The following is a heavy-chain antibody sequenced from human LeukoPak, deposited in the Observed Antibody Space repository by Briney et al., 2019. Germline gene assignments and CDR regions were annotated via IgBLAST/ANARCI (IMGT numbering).Heavy chain of an antibody. CDR3: AREMKPTKWELLPFGY. Sequence: GASVKVSCKASGYTFTSYDINWVRQATGQGLEWMGWMNPNSGIKGYAQKFQGRVSMTRNTSISTAYMELGSLRSEDTAVYYCAREMKPTKWELLPFGYWGQGTLVTVSS. V-gene: IGHV1-8*01. J-gene: IGHJ4*02. CDR2: MNPNSGIK. D-gene: IGHD1-26*01. CDR1: GYTFTSYD.